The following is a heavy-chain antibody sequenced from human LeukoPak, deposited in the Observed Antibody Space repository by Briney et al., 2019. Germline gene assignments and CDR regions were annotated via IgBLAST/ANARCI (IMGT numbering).Heavy chain of an antibody. Sequence: GGSLRLSCVTSGFSFSDHFMDWVRRAPGKGLEWVGRARDRPNGYTTEYAASVKGRFIISRDESKKSVYLQMSSLKTEDTAVYYCAKVEGTVIGGIIVTRLAYWGQGTPVTVSS. J-gene: IGHJ4*02. CDR1: GFSFSDHF. V-gene: IGHV3-72*01. CDR2: ARDRPNGYTT. CDR3: AKVEGTVIGGIIVTRLAY. D-gene: IGHD3-10*01.